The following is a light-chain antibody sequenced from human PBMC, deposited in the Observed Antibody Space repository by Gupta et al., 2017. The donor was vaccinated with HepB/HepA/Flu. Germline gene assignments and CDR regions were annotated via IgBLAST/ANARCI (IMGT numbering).Light chain of an antibody. CDR2: GNN. J-gene: IGLJ2*01. CDR3: QTYDRSLTGFVI. Sequence: QSVLTQPPSVSGAPGQRVTISCTGNNSNIGAGYDVHWYQQLPGTAPKLLIYGNNNRPSGVPDRFSGSKSGTSASLAITGLQAEDEADYYCQTYDRSLTGFVIFGGGTKLTVL. CDR1: NSNIGAGYD. V-gene: IGLV1-40*01.